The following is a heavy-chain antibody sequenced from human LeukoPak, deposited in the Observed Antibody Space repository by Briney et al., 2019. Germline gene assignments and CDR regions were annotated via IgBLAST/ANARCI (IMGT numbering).Heavy chain of an antibody. D-gene: IGHD3-3*01. CDR2: ISAYNGNT. Sequence: GASVKVSCKASGYTFTSYGISWVRQAPGQGLERMGWISAYNGNTNYAQKLQGRVTMTTDTSTSTAYMELRSLRSDDTAVYYCARAQDDIDFWSGYWRVGAFDIWGQGTMVTVSS. V-gene: IGHV1-18*01. CDR1: GYTFTSYG. J-gene: IGHJ3*02. CDR3: ARAQDDIDFWSGYWRVGAFDI.